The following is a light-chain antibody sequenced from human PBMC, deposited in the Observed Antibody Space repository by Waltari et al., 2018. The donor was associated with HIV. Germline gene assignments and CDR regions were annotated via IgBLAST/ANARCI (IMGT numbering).Light chain of an antibody. CDR2: WAS. Sequence: DIVMTQSPDSLALSLGERANINCKSNQSVLYSSNNKNFLAWYQQKAGQRPKLLVYWASTRESGVPDRFSGSGSGTDFTLTISSLQAEDVAVYFCQQHYTTPYTFGQGTKLEIK. CDR3: QQHYTTPYT. J-gene: IGKJ2*01. CDR1: QSVLYSSNNKNF. V-gene: IGKV4-1*01.